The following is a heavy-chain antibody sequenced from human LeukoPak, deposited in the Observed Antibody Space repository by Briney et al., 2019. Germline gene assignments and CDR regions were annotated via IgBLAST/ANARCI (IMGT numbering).Heavy chain of an antibody. J-gene: IGHJ6*03. CDR2: IYSGGST. V-gene: IGHV3-53*01. CDR3: AKRGSGWYEDYYYYMDV. Sequence: GGSLRLSCAASGFTFSSYSMNWVRQAPGKGLKWVSVIYSGGSTYYADSVKGRFTISRDNSKNTLYLQMNSLRAEDTAVYYCAKRGSGWYEDYYYYMDVWGKGTTVTISS. D-gene: IGHD6-19*01. CDR1: GFTFSSYS.